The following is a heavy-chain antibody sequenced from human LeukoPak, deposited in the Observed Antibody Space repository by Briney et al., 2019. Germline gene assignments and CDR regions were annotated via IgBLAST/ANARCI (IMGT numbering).Heavy chain of an antibody. CDR3: ARGHHSILTGHYYFDY. Sequence: PGGSLRLSCAASGFTFSSYGMHWVRQAPGKGLEWVAVIWYDGSNKYYADSVKGRFTISRDNSKNTLYLQMNSLRAEDTAVYYCARGHHSILTGHYYFDYWGQGTLVTVSS. CDR1: GFTFSSYG. CDR2: IWYDGSNK. V-gene: IGHV3-33*01. D-gene: IGHD3-9*01. J-gene: IGHJ4*02.